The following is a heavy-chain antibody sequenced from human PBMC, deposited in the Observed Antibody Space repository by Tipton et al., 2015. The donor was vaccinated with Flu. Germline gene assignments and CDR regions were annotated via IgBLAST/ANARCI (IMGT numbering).Heavy chain of an antibody. D-gene: IGHD2-2*01. Sequence: VQLVQSGGGLIQPGGSLRLSCAASGFTVTSSYMSWVRQAPGKGLERVSVIYGGGTTDYADSVKGRFTISRDKSKNALYLQMSSLRAEDTAVYYCAGGPQVPVWPYYYGMDVWGQGTTVTVSS. J-gene: IGHJ6*02. CDR3: AGGPQVPVWPYYYGMDV. CDR1: GFTVTSSY. CDR2: IYGGGTT. V-gene: IGHV3-53*01.